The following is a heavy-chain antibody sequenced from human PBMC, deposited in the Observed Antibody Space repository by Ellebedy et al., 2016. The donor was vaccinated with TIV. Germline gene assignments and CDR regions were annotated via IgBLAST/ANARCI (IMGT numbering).Heavy chain of an antibody. CDR1: GYTFTGYY. J-gene: IGHJ6*02. Sequence: ASVKVSXXASGYTFTGYYMHWVRQAPGQGLEWMGWINPNSGGTNYAQKFQGWVTMTRDTSISTAYMELSRLRSDDTAVYYCARDIGHGPRINYYYYYGMDVWGQGTTVTVSS. CDR3: ARDIGHGPRINYYYYYGMDV. V-gene: IGHV1-2*04. D-gene: IGHD3-10*01. CDR2: INPNSGGT.